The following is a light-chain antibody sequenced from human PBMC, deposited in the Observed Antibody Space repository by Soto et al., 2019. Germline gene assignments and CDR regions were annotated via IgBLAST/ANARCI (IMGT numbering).Light chain of an antibody. CDR2: DVS. CDR1: QSISSY. CDR3: QQYDDYPWT. Sequence: IQMTQSPSSRAASVGDRVTITCRASQSISSYLNWYQQKPGKAPKLLIYDVSSLQSGVPSRFSGSGSGTEFTLTISSLQPDDFATYYCQQYDDYPWTFGQGTRVDIK. V-gene: IGKV1-39*01. J-gene: IGKJ1*01.